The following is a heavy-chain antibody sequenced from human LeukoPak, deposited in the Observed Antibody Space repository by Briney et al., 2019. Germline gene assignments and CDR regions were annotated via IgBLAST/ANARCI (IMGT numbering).Heavy chain of an antibody. CDR2: ISGSGGST. D-gene: IGHD1-26*01. CDR1: GFSFSSYR. J-gene: IGHJ6*03. Sequence: PGGSLRLSCAASGFSFSSYRMNWVRQAPGKGLEWVSGISGSGGSTYYADSVKGRFTISRDNSKNTLYLQMNSLRADDTVVYYCGKGPGWEASYYYYYMELWGKGTTVPIPS. V-gene: IGHV3-23*01. CDR3: GKGPGWEASYYYYYMEL.